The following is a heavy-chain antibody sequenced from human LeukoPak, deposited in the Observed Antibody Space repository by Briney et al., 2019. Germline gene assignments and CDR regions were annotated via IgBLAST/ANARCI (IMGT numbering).Heavy chain of an antibody. J-gene: IGHJ4*02. D-gene: IGHD6-19*01. Sequence: PGGSLRLSCAASGFGLSSYSMTWVRQAPGKGLEWVSYISGDSKTINYADSVKGRFTISRDNAKNSLYLQMNSLRDEDTAVYYCAREAGYGSGWFGYWGQGALVTVSS. CDR1: GFGLSSYS. V-gene: IGHV3-48*02. CDR2: ISGDSKTI. CDR3: AREAGYGSGWFGY.